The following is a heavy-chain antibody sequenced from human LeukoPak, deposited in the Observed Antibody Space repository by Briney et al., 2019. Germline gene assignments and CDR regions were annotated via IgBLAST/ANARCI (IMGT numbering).Heavy chain of an antibody. CDR3: ARIGLGYCSAGSCPPFDY. V-gene: IGHV4-59*01. Sequence: SETLSLTCTVSGDSISSYYWSWIRQPPGKGLEWIGYISHSGSTIYNPYHKSRVTLSLDTSKNHFSLKLNSVTAADTAVYYCARIGLGYCSAGSCPPFDYWGQGTLVTVSS. CDR1: GDSISSYY. CDR2: ISHSGST. J-gene: IGHJ4*02. D-gene: IGHD2-15*01.